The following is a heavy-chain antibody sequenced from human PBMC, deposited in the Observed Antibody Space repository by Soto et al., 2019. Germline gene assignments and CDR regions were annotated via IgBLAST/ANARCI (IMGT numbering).Heavy chain of an antibody. V-gene: IGHV3-11*01. CDR2: ISSSGTGI. J-gene: IGHJ3*02. CDR3: ARAYSDAFDI. Sequence: GGSLRLSCAASGFTFRDYCMTWIRQAPGKGLEWVSYISSSGTGIYYADSVKGRFTISRDNAKNSLFLQMSSMRAEDTAVYYCARAYSDAFDIWGQGTMMTV. D-gene: IGHD2-15*01. CDR1: GFTFRDYC.